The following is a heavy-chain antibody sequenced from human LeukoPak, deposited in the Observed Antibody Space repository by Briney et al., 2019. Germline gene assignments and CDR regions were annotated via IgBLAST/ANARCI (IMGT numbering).Heavy chain of an antibody. D-gene: IGHD4-17*01. J-gene: IGHJ4*02. CDR2: IYYSGST. CDR1: GGSISSYY. Sequence: PSETLSLTCTVSGGSISSYYWSWIRQPPGKGLERIGYIYYSGSTNYNPSLKSRVTISVDTSKNQLSLKLSSVTAADTAVYYCARADYGDSYYFDYWGQGTLVTVSS. V-gene: IGHV4-59*01. CDR3: ARADYGDSYYFDY.